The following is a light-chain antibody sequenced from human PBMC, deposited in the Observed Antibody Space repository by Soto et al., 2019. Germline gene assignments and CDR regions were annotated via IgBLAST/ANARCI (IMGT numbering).Light chain of an antibody. V-gene: IGLV2-14*03. CDR1: SSDVGAYKY. CDR3: SSYTSSDTLV. CDR2: DVS. J-gene: IGLJ1*01. Sequence: QSALTQPASVSGSPGQSITISCTGTSSDVGAYKYVSWYQQHPGKAPKLMIFDVSNRPSGVSDRFSGSKSGNTASLTISGLQSEDEADYYCSSYTSSDTLVFGTGTKLTVL.